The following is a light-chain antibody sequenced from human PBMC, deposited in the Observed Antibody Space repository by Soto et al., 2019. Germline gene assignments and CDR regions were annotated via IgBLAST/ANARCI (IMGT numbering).Light chain of an antibody. V-gene: IGKV1-39*01. J-gene: IGKJ3*01. CDR3: RQSYNTPFT. CDR2: AAS. Sequence: IPMTQSPSSLSASVGDRVTITCRASETTASYLNWYQQNPGKAPNLLIRAASRLESGVPARFRGSGSGTDFTLTISSLQPEDVATYYCRQSYNTPFTFGPGTKVDV. CDR1: ETTASY.